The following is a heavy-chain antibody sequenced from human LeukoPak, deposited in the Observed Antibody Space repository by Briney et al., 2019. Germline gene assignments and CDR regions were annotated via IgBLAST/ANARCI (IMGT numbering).Heavy chain of an antibody. CDR1: GGSISSSNW. J-gene: IGHJ4*02. CDR3: ARVKGYSYGHDY. D-gene: IGHD5-18*01. CDR2: IYHSGST. V-gene: IGHV4-4*02. Sequence: SETLSLTCAVSGGSISSSNWWSWVRQPPGKGLEWIGEIYHSGSTNYNPSLKSRVTISVDKSKNQFSLKLSAVTAADTAVYYCARVKGYSYGHDYWGQGTLVTVS.